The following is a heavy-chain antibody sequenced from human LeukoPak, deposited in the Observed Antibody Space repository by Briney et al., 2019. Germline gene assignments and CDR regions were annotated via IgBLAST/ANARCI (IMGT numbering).Heavy chain of an antibody. CDR2: INPSGGST. CDR3: HVSWGIVVVPAAIGVGLGDY. V-gene: IGHV1-46*01. CDR1: GYTFTSYY. J-gene: IGHJ4*02. Sequence: ASVKVFCKASGYTFTSYYMHWVRQAPGQGLEWMGIINPSGGSTSYAQKFQGRVTMSRDTSTSTVYMELSSLRSEDTAVYYCHVSWGIVVVPAAIGVGLGDYWGQGTLVTVSS. D-gene: IGHD2-2*02.